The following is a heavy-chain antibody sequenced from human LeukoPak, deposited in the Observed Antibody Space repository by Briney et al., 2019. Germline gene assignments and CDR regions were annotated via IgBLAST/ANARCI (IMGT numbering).Heavy chain of an antibody. Sequence: PGGSLRLSCAASGFTFSDYYMSWLRQAPGKGLEWVSYISSSGSTIYYADSVKGRFTISRDNAKNSLYLQMNSLRAEDTAVYYCARDRRHPYGAFDIWGQGTMVTVSS. J-gene: IGHJ3*02. D-gene: IGHD4-17*01. CDR2: ISSSGSTI. CDR3: ARDRRHPYGAFDI. CDR1: GFTFSDYY. V-gene: IGHV3-11*01.